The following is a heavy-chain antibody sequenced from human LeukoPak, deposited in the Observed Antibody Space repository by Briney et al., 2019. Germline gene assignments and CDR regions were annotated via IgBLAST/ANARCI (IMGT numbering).Heavy chain of an antibody. J-gene: IGHJ1*01. V-gene: IGHV4-59*01. CDR3: ARSSDIAVAGTVYFQH. Sequence: SETLSLTCTVSGGSISSYYWSWIRQPPGTGMEWIGSIYYSGSTNYNPSLKSRFTISVDTSKNQFSLKLSSVTAADTAVYYCARSSDIAVAGTVYFQHWGQGTLVTVSS. CDR2: IYYSGST. D-gene: IGHD6-19*01. CDR1: GGSISSYY.